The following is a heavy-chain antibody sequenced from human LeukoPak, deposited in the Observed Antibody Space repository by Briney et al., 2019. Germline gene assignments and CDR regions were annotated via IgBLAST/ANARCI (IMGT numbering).Heavy chain of an antibody. CDR1: GDSINSYY. CDR2: IYYRGSA. D-gene: IGHD4-11*01. V-gene: IGHV4-59*08. Sequence: SETLSLTCTVSGDSINSYYWSWIRQPPGKGLEWLGYIYYRGSANYNPSLKSRVTISIDTSKNQFSLKLTSVTAADTAVYYCARLLHDWFDSWGQGTLATVSS. J-gene: IGHJ5*01. CDR3: ARLLHDWFDS.